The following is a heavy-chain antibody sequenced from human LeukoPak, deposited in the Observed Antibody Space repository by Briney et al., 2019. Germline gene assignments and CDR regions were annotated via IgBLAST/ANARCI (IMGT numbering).Heavy chain of an antibody. CDR1: GFTFSSYW. CDR2: INSDGSST. D-gene: IGHD3-22*01. V-gene: IGHV3-74*01. Sequence: GGSLRLSCAASGFTFSSYWMHWVRQAPGKGLVWVSRINSDGSSTSYADSVKGRFTISRDNAKNTLYLQMNSLRAEDTAVYYCARARVGDSSGYYSYFDYWGQGTLVTVSS. CDR3: ARARVGDSSGYYSYFDY. J-gene: IGHJ4*02.